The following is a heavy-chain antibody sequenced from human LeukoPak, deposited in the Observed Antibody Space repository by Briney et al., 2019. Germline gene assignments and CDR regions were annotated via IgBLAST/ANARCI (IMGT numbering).Heavy chain of an antibody. D-gene: IGHD4-17*01. CDR3: ARRMTVTVSFDY. CDR2: IYYSGST. CDR1: GGSISSSSYY. J-gene: IGHJ4*02. Sequence: SETLSLTCTVSGGSISSSSYYWGWIRQPPGKGLEWIGSIYYSGSTYYNPSLKSRVTISVDTSKNQFSLKLSSVIAADTAVYYCARRMTVTVSFDYWGQGTLVTVSS. V-gene: IGHV4-39*01.